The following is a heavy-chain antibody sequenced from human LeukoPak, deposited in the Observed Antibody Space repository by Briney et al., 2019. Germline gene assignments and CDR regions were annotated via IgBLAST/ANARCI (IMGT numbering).Heavy chain of an antibody. D-gene: IGHD1-1*01. Sequence: SETLSLTCTVSGGSINSYYWSWIRQPPGKGLEWIGYIYYRGSTNYNPSLKSRVTISVDTSKNQFSLKLSSVTAADTAVYYCARERSGWKDAFDIWGQGTMVTVSS. J-gene: IGHJ3*02. V-gene: IGHV4-59*01. CDR2: IYYRGST. CDR1: GGSINSYY. CDR3: ARERSGWKDAFDI.